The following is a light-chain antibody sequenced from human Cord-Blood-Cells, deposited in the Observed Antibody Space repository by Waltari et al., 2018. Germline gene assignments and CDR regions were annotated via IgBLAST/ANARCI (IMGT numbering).Light chain of an antibody. CDR1: SCDVGGDNY. Sequence: QSALTQPASVSGSPGQSITISCTGTSCDVGGDNYVSWYQQHPGKAPKLMIYDVSNRPSGVSNRFSGSKSGNTASLTISGLQAEDEADCYCSSYTSSSTLVFGGGTKLTVL. CDR3: SSYTSSSTLV. J-gene: IGLJ2*01. V-gene: IGLV2-14*01. CDR2: DVS.